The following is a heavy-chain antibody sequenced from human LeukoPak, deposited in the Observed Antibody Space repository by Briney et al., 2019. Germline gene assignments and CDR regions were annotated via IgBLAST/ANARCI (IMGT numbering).Heavy chain of an antibody. D-gene: IGHD3-22*01. CDR3: ARGNYYDSSGYPTRHFDY. V-gene: IGHV3-11*04. CDR2: ISSIGKTT. Sequence: GGSLRLSCEASGFTLSDHYMGWIRQAPGKGLEWVSYISSIGKTTYYADSVKGRFTISRDNAKNSLYLQMNSLRAEDTAVYYCARGNYYDSSGYPTRHFDYWGQGTLVTVSS. J-gene: IGHJ4*02. CDR1: GFTLSDHY.